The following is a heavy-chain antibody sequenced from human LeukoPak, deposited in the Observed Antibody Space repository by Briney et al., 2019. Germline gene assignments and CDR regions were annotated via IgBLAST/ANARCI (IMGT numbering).Heavy chain of an antibody. J-gene: IGHJ4*02. CDR2: IYPGYSDA. CDR3: ARLSCSGGSCYSGPLDY. D-gene: IGHD2-15*01. CDR1: GYRLTNNW. Sequence: GESLKISCKISGYRLTNNWIGWVRQVPGKGLEWMGLIYPGYSDAKYSPSFQGQVTLSVDTSISTAYLQWSSLKASDTAMYYCARLSCSGGSCYSGPLDYWGQGTLVTVSS. V-gene: IGHV5-51*01.